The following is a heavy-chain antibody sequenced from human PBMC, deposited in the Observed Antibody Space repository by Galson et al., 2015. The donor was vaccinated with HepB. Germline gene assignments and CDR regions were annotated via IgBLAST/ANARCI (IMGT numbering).Heavy chain of an antibody. V-gene: IGHV1-3*01. CDR3: ARDPYSTGWYYSDY. Sequence: SVKVSCKASGYTFTNYAMHWVRQAPGQRLEWMGWINAGNGNTKYSQKFQGRVTFTRDTSASTAYMELSSLRSEDTAVYYCARDPYSTGWYYSDYWGQGTLVTVSS. CDR2: INAGNGNT. CDR1: GYTFTNYA. D-gene: IGHD6-19*01. J-gene: IGHJ4*02.